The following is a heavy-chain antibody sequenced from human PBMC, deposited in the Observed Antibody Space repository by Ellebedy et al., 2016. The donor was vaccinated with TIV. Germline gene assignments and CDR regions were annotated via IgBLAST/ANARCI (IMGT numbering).Heavy chain of an antibody. CDR2: MNPDSHDT. Sequence: AASVKVSCKASGYTFTSYDINWVRQATGQGLEWMGWMNPDSHDTGYAEKFRGRVSITRNTSISTAYMELSSLISEDTAVYYCARGFFTVSAHMEVWGQGTAVTVSS. D-gene: IGHD5/OR15-5a*01. CDR1: GYTFTSYD. CDR3: ARGFFTVSAHMEV. V-gene: IGHV1-8*03. J-gene: IGHJ6*02.